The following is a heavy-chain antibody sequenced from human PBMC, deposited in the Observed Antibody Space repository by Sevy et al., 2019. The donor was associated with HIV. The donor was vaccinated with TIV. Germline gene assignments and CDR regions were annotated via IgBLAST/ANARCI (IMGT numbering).Heavy chain of an antibody. D-gene: IGHD3-22*01. CDR1: EFTFSCCA. CDR2: IGGSGTST. Sequence: GGSLRLSCEASEFTFSCCAMTWVRQTPGKGLEWVSTIGGSGTSTFYADSVRGRFIISRDNSKNTLFLQMNSLRAEETAVYFCAKRGNYDSRYWYFDLWGRGTLVPVSS. J-gene: IGHJ2*01. CDR3: AKRGNYDSRYWYFDL. V-gene: IGHV3-23*01.